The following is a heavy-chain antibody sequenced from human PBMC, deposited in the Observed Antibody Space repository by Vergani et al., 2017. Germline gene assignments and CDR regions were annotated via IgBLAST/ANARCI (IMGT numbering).Heavy chain of an antibody. CDR2: ISSSGSTI. D-gene: IGHD4-11*01. CDR3: ARVSSDYSNWGGRGGDV. J-gene: IGHJ6*04. Sequence: EVQLVESGGGLVQPGGSLRLSCAASGFTFSSYEMNWVRQAPGKGLEWVSYISSSGSTIYYADSVKGRFTISRDNAKNSLYLQMNSLRAEDTAVYYCARVSSDYSNWGGRGGDVWGKGTTVTVSS. V-gene: IGHV3-48*03. CDR1: GFTFSSYE.